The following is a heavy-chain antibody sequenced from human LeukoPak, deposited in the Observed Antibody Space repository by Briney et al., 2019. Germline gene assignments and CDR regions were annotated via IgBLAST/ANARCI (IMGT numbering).Heavy chain of an antibody. Sequence: GASVKVSCKASGGTFSSYAISWVRQAPGQGLEWMGGIIPIFGTANYAQKFQGRVTITADESTSTAYMELSSLRSEDTAVYYCAREGEYSSTGPYYYYMDVWGKGTTVTVSS. V-gene: IGHV1-69*13. CDR1: GGTFSSYA. CDR2: IIPIFGTA. CDR3: AREGEYSSTGPYYYYMDV. D-gene: IGHD6-6*01. J-gene: IGHJ6*03.